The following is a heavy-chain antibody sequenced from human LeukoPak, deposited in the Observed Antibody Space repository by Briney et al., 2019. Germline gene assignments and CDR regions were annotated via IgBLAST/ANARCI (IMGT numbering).Heavy chain of an antibody. Sequence: PGGSLRLSCTASGFTFGDYAMSWFRQAPGKGLEWGGFIRSKAYGGTTEYAASVKGRFTISRDDSKSIAYLQMNSLKTEDTAVYYCIRVIYYYGMDVWGQGTTVTVSS. V-gene: IGHV3-49*03. CDR2: IRSKAYGGTT. CDR1: GFTFGDYA. J-gene: IGHJ6*02. CDR3: IRVIYYYGMDV.